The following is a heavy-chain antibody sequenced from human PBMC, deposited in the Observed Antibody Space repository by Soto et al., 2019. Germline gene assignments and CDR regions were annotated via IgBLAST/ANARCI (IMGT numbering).Heavy chain of an antibody. V-gene: IGHV4-31*03. CDR3: ARARLRAVYAFDI. Sequence: PSETLSLTCTVSGGSVSSGAYYWTWIRQRPGKGLEWIGYIYYSRSTYYSPSLKSRLSISLDTSKNQFSLRLSSVTAADTAMYYCARARLRAVYAFDIWGQGTMVTVSS. CDR1: GGSVSSGAYY. J-gene: IGHJ3*02. CDR2: IYYSRST. D-gene: IGHD5-12*01.